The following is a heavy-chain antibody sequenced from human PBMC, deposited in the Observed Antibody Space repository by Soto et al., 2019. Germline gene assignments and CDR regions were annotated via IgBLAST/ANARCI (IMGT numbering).Heavy chain of an antibody. Sequence: QVQLVQSGAEVKKPGSSVKVSCKASGGTFSSYAISWVRQAPGQGLEWMGGIIPIFGTANYAQKFQGRVTITADESTSTAYMELSSLRSEDTAVYYCARDLAAAQDRGFPIGSYYFDYWGQGTLVTVSS. CDR2: IIPIFGTA. J-gene: IGHJ4*02. D-gene: IGHD6-13*01. V-gene: IGHV1-69*01. CDR3: ARDLAAAQDRGFPIGSYYFDY. CDR1: GGTFSSYA.